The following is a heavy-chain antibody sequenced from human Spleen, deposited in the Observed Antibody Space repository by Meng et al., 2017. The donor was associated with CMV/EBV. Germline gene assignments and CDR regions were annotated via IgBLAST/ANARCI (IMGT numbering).Heavy chain of an antibody. J-gene: IGHJ5*02. V-gene: IGHV3-15*01. CDR1: GFTFSNAW. CDR3: TTSRHYYDSGGYYAVGFFDP. D-gene: IGHD3-22*01. CDR2: IKSKTDSGTT. Sequence: GESLKISCAASGFTFSNAWMSWVRQAPGKGLEWVGRIKSKTDSGTTDYAAPVKGRFTISRDDSRNTLYLQMNNLKTEDTAMYYCTTSRHYYDSGGYYAVGFFDPWGQGTLVTVSS.